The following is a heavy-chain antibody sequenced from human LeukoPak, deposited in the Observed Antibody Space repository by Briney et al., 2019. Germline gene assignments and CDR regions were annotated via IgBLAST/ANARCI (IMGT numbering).Heavy chain of an antibody. V-gene: IGHV1-46*01. CDR1: GYTFTSYY. Sequence: GASVKVSCKASGYTFTSYYMHWVRQAPGQGLEWMGIINPSGGSTSYARKFQGRVTMTRDTSTSTVYMELSSLRSEDTAVYYCARDYYYDFWSGQFDYWGQGTLVTVSS. CDR3: ARDYYYDFWSGQFDY. CDR2: INPSGGST. D-gene: IGHD3-3*01. J-gene: IGHJ4*02.